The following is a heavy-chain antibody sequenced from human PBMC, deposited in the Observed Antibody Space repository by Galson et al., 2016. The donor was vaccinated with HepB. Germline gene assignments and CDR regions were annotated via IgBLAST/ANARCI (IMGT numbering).Heavy chain of an antibody. CDR3: ARARIAASALDS. CDR1: GGSLSGYY. V-gene: IGHV4-34*01. J-gene: IGHJ4*02. Sequence: ATLSLTCNVHGGSLSGYYWNWIRQPPGKGLEWIGEINHSGSTNYRTSLNSRVAISVDTSKKQVSLNLTSVTAADTAVYYCARARIAASALDSWGPGTLVTVSS. D-gene: IGHD6-6*01. CDR2: INHSGST.